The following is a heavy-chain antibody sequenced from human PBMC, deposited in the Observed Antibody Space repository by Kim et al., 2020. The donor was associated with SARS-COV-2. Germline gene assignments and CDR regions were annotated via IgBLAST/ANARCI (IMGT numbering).Heavy chain of an antibody. J-gene: IGHJ6*03. CDR2: IYYSGST. CDR3: ARGKVWYDYSNYVRNYYYYMDV. D-gene: IGHD4-4*01. Sequence: SETLSLTCTVSGGSISSYYWSWIRQPPGKGLEWIGYIYYSGSTNYNPSLKSRVTISVDTSKNQFSLKLSSVTAADTAVYYCARGKVWYDYSNYVRNYYYYMDVWGKGTTVTVSS. V-gene: IGHV4-59*01. CDR1: GGSISSYY.